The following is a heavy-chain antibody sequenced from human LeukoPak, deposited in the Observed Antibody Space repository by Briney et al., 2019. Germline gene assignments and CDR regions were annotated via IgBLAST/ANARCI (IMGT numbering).Heavy chain of an antibody. J-gene: IGHJ4*02. CDR2: ISAYNGNT. CDR1: GYTFTSYG. D-gene: IGHD4-17*01. CDR3: ARVRERTTSAAAY. Sequence: ASVKVSCKASGYTFTSYGISWVRQAPGQGLEWMGWISAYNGNTNYAQKLQGRVTMTRDTSISTAYMELSSLTSDDTAVYFCARVRERTTSAAAYWGQGTLVTVSS. V-gene: IGHV1-18*01.